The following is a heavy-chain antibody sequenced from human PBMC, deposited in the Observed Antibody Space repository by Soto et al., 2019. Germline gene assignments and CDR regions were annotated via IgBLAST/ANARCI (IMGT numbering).Heavy chain of an antibody. V-gene: IGHV3-30*04. CDR3: AREGHYSNSSGDYYGNWFDP. J-gene: IGHJ5*02. CDR2: VSYDGTYK. CDR1: GLTFSSYA. Sequence: GGSLRLSCETCGLTFSSYALHWVRQAPGKXLKWVAVVSYDGTYKYYADSVKGRFTISRDNSRNTLYLQMNSLTVEDTAVYYCAREGHYSNSSGDYYGNWFDPWGQGTRVIISS. D-gene: IGHD3-22*01.